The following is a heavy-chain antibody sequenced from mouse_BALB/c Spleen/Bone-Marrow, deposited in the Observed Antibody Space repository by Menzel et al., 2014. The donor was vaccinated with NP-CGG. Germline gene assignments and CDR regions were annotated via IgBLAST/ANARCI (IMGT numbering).Heavy chain of an antibody. CDR3: ASRGEVRRHYYAMDY. J-gene: IGHJ4*01. D-gene: IGHD2-14*01. CDR2: IYPGDGDT. Sequence: QVQLQQSGAELVRPGSSVKISCKASGYAFSSYWMNWVKQRPGQGLEWIGQIYPGDGDTNYNGKFKGKATLTADKSSSTAYMQLSSLTCEDSAVYFCASRGEVRRHYYAMDYWGQGTSVTVSS. CDR1: GYAFSSYW. V-gene: IGHV1-80*01.